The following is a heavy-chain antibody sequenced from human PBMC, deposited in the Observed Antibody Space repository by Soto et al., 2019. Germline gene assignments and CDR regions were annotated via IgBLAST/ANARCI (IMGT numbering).Heavy chain of an antibody. J-gene: IGHJ4*01. Sequence: GGSLRLSCAASGFTFSSYGMHWVRQAPGKGLEWVAVIWYDGSNKYYADSVKGRFTISRDNSKNTLYLQMNSLRAEDTAVYYCARECITMVRGAFDYWGHGTLVTVSS. D-gene: IGHD3-10*01. CDR1: GFTFSSYG. V-gene: IGHV3-33*01. CDR2: IWYDGSNK. CDR3: ARECITMVRGAFDY.